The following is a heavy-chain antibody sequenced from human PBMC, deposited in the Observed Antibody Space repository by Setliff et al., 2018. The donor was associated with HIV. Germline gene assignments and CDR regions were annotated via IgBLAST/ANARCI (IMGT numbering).Heavy chain of an antibody. CDR1: GYTFTDYY. CDR3: ATGRGAAASNAFDI. D-gene: IGHD6-13*01. V-gene: IGHV1-69-2*01. Sequence: VASVKVSCKASGYTFTDYYMHWVQQAPGKGLEWMGRVDPEDGETIYAEKFQGRVTITADTSTDTAYMELSSLRSEDTAVYYCATGRGAAASNAFDIWGQGTMVTVSS. J-gene: IGHJ3*02. CDR2: VDPEDGET.